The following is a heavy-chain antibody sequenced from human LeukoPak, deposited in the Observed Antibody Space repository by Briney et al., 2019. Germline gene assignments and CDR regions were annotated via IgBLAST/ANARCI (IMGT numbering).Heavy chain of an antibody. CDR2: IYYSGST. CDR1: GGSISSYY. CDR3: ARVSGDYDFWSGYYSPAWFDP. V-gene: IGHV4-59*01. J-gene: IGHJ5*02. D-gene: IGHD3-3*01. Sequence: SETLSLTCTVSGGSISSYYWSWIRQPPGKGLEWIGYIYYSGSTYYNPSLKSRVTISVDTSKDQFSLKLSSVTAADTAVYYCARVSGDYDFWSGYYSPAWFDPWGQGTLVTVSS.